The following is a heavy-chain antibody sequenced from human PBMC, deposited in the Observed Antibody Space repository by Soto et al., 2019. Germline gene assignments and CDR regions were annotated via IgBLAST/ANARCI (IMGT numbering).Heavy chain of an antibody. V-gene: IGHV1-18*04. CDR2: INPYNANT. CDR3: ARDRVAGIWGDAFDI. CDR1: GYIFTGYH. Sequence: ASVKVSCKASGYIFTGYHIHWVRQAPGRGLEWMGWINPYNANTNYAQKLQGRVTMTTDTSTSTAYMDLRSLTSDDTAVYYCARDRVAGIWGDAFDIWGQGTMVTVSS. D-gene: IGHD3-16*01. J-gene: IGHJ3*02.